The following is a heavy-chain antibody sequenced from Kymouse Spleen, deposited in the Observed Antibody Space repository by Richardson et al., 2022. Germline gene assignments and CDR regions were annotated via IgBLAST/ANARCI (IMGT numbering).Heavy chain of an antibody. CDR3: AKAGAARPGDYYGMDV. D-gene: IGHD6-6*01. CDR2: ISYDGSNK. J-gene: IGHJ6*02. V-gene: IGHV3-30*18. CDR1: GFTFSSYG. Sequence: QVQLVESGGGVVQPGRSLRLSCAASGFTFSSYGMHWVRQAPGKGLEWVAVISYDGSNKYYADSVKGRFTISRDNSKNTLYLQMNSLRAEDTAVYYCAKAGAARPGDYYGMDVWGQGTTVTVSS.